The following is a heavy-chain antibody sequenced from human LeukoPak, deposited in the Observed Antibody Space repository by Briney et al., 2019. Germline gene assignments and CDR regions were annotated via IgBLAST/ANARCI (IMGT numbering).Heavy chain of an antibody. Sequence: ASVKVPCKASGYTFTSYGISWVRQAPGQGLEWMGWISAYNGNTNYAQKLQGKVTMTTDTSTSTAYMELRSLRSDDTAVYYCARSVYYYDSSGYYYPSYFDYWGQGTLVTVSS. CDR2: ISAYNGNT. D-gene: IGHD3-22*01. CDR1: GYTFTSYG. CDR3: ARSVYYYDSSGYYYPSYFDY. V-gene: IGHV1-18*01. J-gene: IGHJ4*02.